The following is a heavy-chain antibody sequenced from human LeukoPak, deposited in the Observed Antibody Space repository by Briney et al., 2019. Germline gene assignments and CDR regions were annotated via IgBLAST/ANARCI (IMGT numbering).Heavy chain of an antibody. J-gene: IGHJ5*02. CDR1: GFTFDDYG. CDR2: IYHSGST. CDR3: ARDRYAMVRGVIGGAWFDP. V-gene: IGHV4-30-2*01. Sequence: LRLSCAASGFTFDDYGMSWIRQPPGKGLEWIGYIYHSGSTYYNPSLKSRVTISVDRSKNQFSLKLSSVTAADTAVYYCARDRYAMVRGVIGGAWFDPWGQGTLVTVSS. D-gene: IGHD3-10*01.